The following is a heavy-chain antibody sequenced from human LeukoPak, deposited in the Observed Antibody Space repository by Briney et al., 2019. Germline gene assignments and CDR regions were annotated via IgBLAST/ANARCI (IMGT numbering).Heavy chain of an antibody. Sequence: ASVKVSCKASGYKCTGYYMHWVRQAPGQRLEWMGWINPNSGDSHHAQKVQGRVTMTRDTSISTAYMELSRLRSDDTAVYYCAREIGGILVFDYWGQGTLITVSS. D-gene: IGHD5-18*01. CDR2: INPNSGDS. V-gene: IGHV1-2*02. J-gene: IGHJ4*02. CDR3: AREIGGILVFDY. CDR1: GYKCTGYY.